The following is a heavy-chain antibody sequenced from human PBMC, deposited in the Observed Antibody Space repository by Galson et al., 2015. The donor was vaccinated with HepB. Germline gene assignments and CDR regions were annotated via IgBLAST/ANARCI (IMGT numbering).Heavy chain of an antibody. Sequence: SLRLSCAASGFNFSSYSMNWVRQAPGKGLEWVSSISSSSSYIYYADSVKGRFTIYRDNAKNSLYLQMNSLRAEDTAVYYCARDGIAVAGIFDYWGQGTLVTVSS. CDR2: ISSSSSYI. CDR1: GFNFSSYS. V-gene: IGHV3-21*01. D-gene: IGHD6-19*01. CDR3: ARDGIAVAGIFDY. J-gene: IGHJ4*02.